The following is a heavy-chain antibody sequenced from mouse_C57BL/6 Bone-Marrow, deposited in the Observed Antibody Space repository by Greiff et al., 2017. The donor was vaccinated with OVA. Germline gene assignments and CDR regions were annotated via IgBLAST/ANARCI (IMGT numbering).Heavy chain of an antibody. CDR2: IHPNSGST. J-gene: IGHJ1*03. CDR3: ASHYGSSLYWYFDV. CDR1: GYTFTSYW. D-gene: IGHD1-1*01. Sequence: VQLQQSGAELVKPGASVKLSCKASGYTFTSYWMHWVKQRPGQGLEWIGMIHPNSGSTNYNEKFKSKATLTVDKSSSTAYMQLSSLTSEDSAVYYCASHYGSSLYWYFDVWGTRTTVTVSS. V-gene: IGHV1-64*01.